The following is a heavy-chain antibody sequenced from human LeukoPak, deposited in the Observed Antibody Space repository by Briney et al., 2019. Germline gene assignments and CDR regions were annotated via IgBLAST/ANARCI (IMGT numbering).Heavy chain of an antibody. V-gene: IGHV1-46*01. CDR2: INPNGGSA. Sequence: ASVKVSCKASGYTFTSFYTHWVRQAPGQGLEWVGVINPNGGSASSAQNFQGRVTMTRDMSTSTVFMELSDLRYEDTAIYYCARVHIYGRSYFDYWGQGTLVTVSS. D-gene: IGHD5-18*01. CDR3: ARVHIYGRSYFDY. J-gene: IGHJ4*02. CDR1: GYTFTSFY.